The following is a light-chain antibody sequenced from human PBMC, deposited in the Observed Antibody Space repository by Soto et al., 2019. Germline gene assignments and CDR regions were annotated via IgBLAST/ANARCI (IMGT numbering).Light chain of an antibody. J-gene: IGKJ1*01. Sequence: EVVLTQSPDTLSLPPGERATLSCRASQSISSYLAWYQQKPGQAPRLLIYDASSRATGIPARFSGSGSGTDFTLTISSLEPEDVATYYCQKYNSAPWTFGQGTKVEIK. CDR2: DAS. CDR3: QKYNSAPWT. V-gene: IGKV3-11*01. CDR1: QSISSY.